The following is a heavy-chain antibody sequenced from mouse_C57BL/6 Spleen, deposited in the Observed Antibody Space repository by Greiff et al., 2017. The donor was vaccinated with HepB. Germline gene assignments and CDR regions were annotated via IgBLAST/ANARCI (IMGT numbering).Heavy chain of an antibody. CDR2: ISSGGDYT. J-gene: IGHJ4*01. CDR3: TRDGGAMDY. Sequence: EVKLMESGEGLVKPGGSLKLSCAASGFTFSSYAMSWVRQTPEKRLEWVAYISSGGDYTYYADTVKGRFTISRDNARNTLYLQMSSLKSEDAAMYYCTRDGGAMDYWGQGTSVTVSS. D-gene: IGHD2-3*01. V-gene: IGHV5-9-1*02. CDR1: GFTFSSYA.